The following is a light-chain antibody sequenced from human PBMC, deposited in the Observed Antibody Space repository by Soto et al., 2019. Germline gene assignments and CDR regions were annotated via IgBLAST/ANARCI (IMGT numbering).Light chain of an antibody. Sequence: EIVLTQSPGTLSLSPGERATLACGASQIVSDNFLAWYQQKPGQAPRLLIYGASSRANGIPDRFSGSGSGTDFTLTISRLEPGDFAVYYCQQYVSSTMYTFGQGTKLEIK. CDR2: GAS. J-gene: IGKJ2*01. CDR3: QQYVSSTMYT. CDR1: QIVSDNF. V-gene: IGKV3-20*01.